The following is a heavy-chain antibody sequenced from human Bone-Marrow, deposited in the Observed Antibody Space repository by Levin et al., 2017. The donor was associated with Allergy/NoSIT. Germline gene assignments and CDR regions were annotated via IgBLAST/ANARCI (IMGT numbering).Heavy chain of an antibody. V-gene: IGHV1-8*01. Sequence: ASVKVSCKASGYTFTSYDINWVRQATGQGLEWMGWMNPNSGNTGYTQKFQGRVTMTRNTSISTAYMELSSLRSEDTAVYYCARSGNIGLAARLICGYCGQGTLVTVCS. CDR2: MNPNSGNT. J-gene: IGHJ4*02. CDR1: GYTFTSYD. CDR3: ARSGNIGLAARLICGY. D-gene: IGHD2-8*02.